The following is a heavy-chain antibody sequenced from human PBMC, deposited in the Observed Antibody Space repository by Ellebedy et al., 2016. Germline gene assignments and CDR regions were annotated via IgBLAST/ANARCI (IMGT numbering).Heavy chain of an antibody. CDR2: IKQDGSEK. Sequence: GESLKISXAASGFTFSSYWMSWVRQAPGKGLEWVANIKQDGSEKYYVDSVKGRFTISRDNAKNSLYLQMNSLRAEDTAVYYCSCYNDWFDPWGQGTLVTVSS. D-gene: IGHD2-2*02. CDR1: GFTFSSYW. V-gene: IGHV3-7*02. CDR3: SCYNDWFDP. J-gene: IGHJ5*02.